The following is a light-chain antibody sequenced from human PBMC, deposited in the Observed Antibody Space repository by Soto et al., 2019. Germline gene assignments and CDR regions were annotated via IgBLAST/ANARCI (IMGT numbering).Light chain of an antibody. CDR3: SSYTTSNTRQIV. V-gene: IGLV2-14*03. Sequence: QSVLTQPASVSGSPGQSITISCTGTSSDVGGYNYVSWYQHHPGKAPKLMIYDVSNRPSGVSNSFYGSKSGNTASLTISGLQPEDEADYYCSSYTTSNTRQIVFGTGTKVTVL. CDR2: DVS. J-gene: IGLJ1*01. CDR1: SSDVGGYNY.